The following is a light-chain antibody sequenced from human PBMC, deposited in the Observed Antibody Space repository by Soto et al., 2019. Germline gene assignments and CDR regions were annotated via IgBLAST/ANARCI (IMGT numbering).Light chain of an antibody. CDR1: QSVGST. CDR2: GVS. V-gene: IGKV3-15*01. Sequence: IGMTQSPSTLSVSPGERATLSCRASQSVGSTLAWYQQKPGQAPRLLIYGVSTRATGIPARFSGSGSGTEFTLTISSLQSEDFAVYYCQQYNNWPRTFGQGTKVDIK. J-gene: IGKJ1*01. CDR3: QQYNNWPRT.